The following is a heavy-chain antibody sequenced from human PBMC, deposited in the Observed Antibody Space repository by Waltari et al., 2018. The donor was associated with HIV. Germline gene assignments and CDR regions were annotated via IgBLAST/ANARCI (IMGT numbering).Heavy chain of an antibody. CDR2: MNPNSGKT. CDR3: ARGRGYSYGYEDS. CDR1: GYTFTSYE. J-gene: IGHJ5*01. Sequence: QVQLVQSGAEVKKPGASVKVSCKASGYTFTSYEINWVRPATGQGLEWVGWMNPNSGKTADAQIFQGRVTMTSNSSISRAYMELSSLRSEDTAVYYCARGRGYSYGYEDSWGQGNLVTVSS. D-gene: IGHD5-18*01. V-gene: IGHV1-8*01.